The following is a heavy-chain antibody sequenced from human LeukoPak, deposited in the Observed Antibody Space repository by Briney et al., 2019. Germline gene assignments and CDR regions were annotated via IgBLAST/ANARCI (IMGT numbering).Heavy chain of an antibody. CDR1: GGSISSYY. D-gene: IGHD4-17*01. CDR3: ARDLEIGDGEGAFDI. V-gene: IGHV4-59*01. Sequence: SETLSLTCTVSGGSISSYYWSWIRQPPGKGLEWIGYIYYSGSTNYNPSLKSRVTISVDTSKNQFSLKLSSVTAADTAVYYCARDLEIGDGEGAFDIWGQGTMVTVSS. CDR2: IYYSGST. J-gene: IGHJ3*02.